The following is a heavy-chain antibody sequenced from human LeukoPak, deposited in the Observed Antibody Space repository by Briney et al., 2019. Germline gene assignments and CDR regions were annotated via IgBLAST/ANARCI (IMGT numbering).Heavy chain of an antibody. CDR3: AKDATPRNSIWDHFDS. V-gene: IGHV3-23*01. D-gene: IGHD1-7*01. J-gene: IGHJ4*02. CDR1: GFTFSSYA. CDR2: IGGSGGST. Sequence: HPGGSLRLSCAASGFTFSSYAMSWVRQAPGKGLEWVSVIGGSGGSTYYADSVKGRFTISRDDSRNTLYLQMNSLRAEDTAMYFCAKDATPRNSIWDHFDSWGQGTLVTVSS.